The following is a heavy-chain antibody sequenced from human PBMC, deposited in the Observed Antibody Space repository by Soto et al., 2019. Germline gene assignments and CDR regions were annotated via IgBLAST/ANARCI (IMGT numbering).Heavy chain of an antibody. D-gene: IGHD2-2*01. V-gene: IGHV4-59*08. CDR3: ARVVTSVVPASDWFDP. J-gene: IGHJ5*02. Sequence: SETLSLTCTVSGGSITDYYWTWIRQPPGKGLEWIGYIYYSGSTNYNPSLKSRVTISVDTSKNQFSLKLSSVTAADTAVYYCARVVTSVVPASDWFDPWGQGTLVTVSS. CDR1: GGSITDYY. CDR2: IYYSGST.